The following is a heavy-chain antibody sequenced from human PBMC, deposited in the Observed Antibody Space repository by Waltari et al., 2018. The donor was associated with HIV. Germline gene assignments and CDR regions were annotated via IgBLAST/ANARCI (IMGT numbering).Heavy chain of an antibody. CDR3: ARGHRETVTTLRFDP. D-gene: IGHD4-17*01. V-gene: IGHV3-23*01. CDR1: GFAFRASA. CDR2: IGRSGSTT. Sequence: EVQVLESGGGLVQPGGSLSLTWAASGFAFRASAMGWVRQAPGKGLEGVSAIGRSGSTTFYADSVKGRFTISRDNSKNTLYLQMNSLRAEDTAVYYCARGHRETVTTLRFDPWGQGTLVTVSS. J-gene: IGHJ5*02.